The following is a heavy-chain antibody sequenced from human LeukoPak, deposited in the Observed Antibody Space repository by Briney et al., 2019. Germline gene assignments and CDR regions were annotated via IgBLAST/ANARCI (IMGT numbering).Heavy chain of an antibody. D-gene: IGHD3-3*01. CDR3: ADYGVSGVRNNFY. CDR1: GLAFSSYA. CDR2: ISVASNT. V-gene: IGHV3-23*01. Sequence: PVGSLRLSCAASGLAFSSYAMSWVRQAPGKGLEWVSTISVASNTFYADSVKGRFTISRDNSRNTVYLRMTSLRADDTAVYYCADYGVSGVRNNFYWGQGTLVTVSS. J-gene: IGHJ4*02.